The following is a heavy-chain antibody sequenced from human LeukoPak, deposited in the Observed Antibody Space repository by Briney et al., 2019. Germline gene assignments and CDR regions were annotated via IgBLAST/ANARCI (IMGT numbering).Heavy chain of an antibody. Sequence: ASVKVSCKASGYTFTSFGISWVRQAPGQGLEWMGWISAYSGNTNYAQNFQGRVTMTTDTSTRTAYMELRSLGSDDTAVYFCVRGGGPRVIVTVDLDYWGQGTLVTVSS. CDR1: GYTFTSFG. D-gene: IGHD2/OR15-2a*01. J-gene: IGHJ4*02. CDR2: ISAYSGNT. V-gene: IGHV1-18*01. CDR3: VRGGGPRVIVTVDLDY.